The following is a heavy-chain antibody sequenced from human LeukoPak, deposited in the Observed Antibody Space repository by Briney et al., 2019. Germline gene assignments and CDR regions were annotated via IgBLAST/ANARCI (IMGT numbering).Heavy chain of an antibody. CDR1: GFTVSSNY. D-gene: IGHD3-22*01. Sequence: GGSLRLSCAASGFTVSSNYMSWVRQAPGKGLEWVSVIYSGGSTYYADSVKGRFTISRDNSKNTLYLQMNSLRAEDTAAYYCARGLRITMIEGAFDIWGQGTMVTVSS. V-gene: IGHV3-53*01. J-gene: IGHJ3*02. CDR2: IYSGGST. CDR3: ARGLRITMIEGAFDI.